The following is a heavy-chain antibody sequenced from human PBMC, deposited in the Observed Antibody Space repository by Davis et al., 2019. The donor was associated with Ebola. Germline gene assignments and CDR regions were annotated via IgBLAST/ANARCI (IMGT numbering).Heavy chain of an antibody. Sequence: MPSETLSLTCTVSGASIRSHYWSWIRQPPGKGREWIGYIYYTGTTNFNPHLKSRVTLSVHTSENKFSLKLSSVTAADTAVYYCARQESQLHRYYFDSWGQGTLVTVSS. CDR3: ARQESQLHRYYFDS. CDR2: IYYTGTT. CDR1: GASIRSHY. D-gene: IGHD4-23*01. V-gene: IGHV4-59*08. J-gene: IGHJ4*02.